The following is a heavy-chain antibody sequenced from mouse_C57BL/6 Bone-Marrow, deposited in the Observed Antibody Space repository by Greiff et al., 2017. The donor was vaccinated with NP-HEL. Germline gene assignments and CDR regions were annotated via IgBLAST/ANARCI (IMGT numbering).Heavy chain of an antibody. D-gene: IGHD2-3*01. J-gene: IGHJ4*01. CDR3: ARWLLDAMDY. CDR1: GYTFTDYY. V-gene: IGHV1-26*01. CDR2: INPNNGGT. Sequence: VQLKQSGPELVKPGASVKISCKASGYTFTDYYMNWVKQSHGKSLEWIGDINPNNGGTSYNQKFKGKATLTVDKSSSTAYMELRSLTSEDSAVYYCARWLLDAMDYWGQGTSVTVSS.